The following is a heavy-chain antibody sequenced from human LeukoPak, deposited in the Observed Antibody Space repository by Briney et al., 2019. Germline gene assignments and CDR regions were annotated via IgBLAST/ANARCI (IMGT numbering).Heavy chain of an antibody. Sequence: PSETLSLTCAVYGASLSGYYWSWVRQPPGKGLEWLGEINDGGSTNYNPSLKSRVTISVDTSKYQFSLKLSSVTAADTAVYYCARRFGRFEELLSSRGKNWFDRWGQGTLVTVSS. V-gene: IGHV4-34*01. CDR1: GASLSGYY. D-gene: IGHD3-10*01. J-gene: IGHJ5*02. CDR3: ARRFGRFEELLSSRGKNWFDR. CDR2: INDGGST.